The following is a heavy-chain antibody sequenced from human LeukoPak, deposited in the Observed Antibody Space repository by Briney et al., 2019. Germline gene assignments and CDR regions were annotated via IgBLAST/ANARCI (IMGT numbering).Heavy chain of an antibody. Sequence: GGSLRLSCAASGFTFNSYAMSWVRQAPGKGLEWVSAISASGGSTYYADSVRGRFTISRDNSKNTLYVQMNSLRDEDTAVYYCAKLPGRAADYWGQGTLVTVSS. V-gene: IGHV3-23*01. CDR2: ISASGGST. CDR1: GFTFNSYA. CDR3: AKLPGRAADY. J-gene: IGHJ4*02.